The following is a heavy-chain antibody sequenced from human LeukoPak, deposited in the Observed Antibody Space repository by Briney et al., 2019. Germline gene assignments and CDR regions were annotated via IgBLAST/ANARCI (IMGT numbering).Heavy chain of an antibody. J-gene: IGHJ3*02. V-gene: IGHV3-48*03. CDR2: INMSCTTI. CDR1: GYTFSTYE. Sequence: HPGGSLRLSCAASGYTFSTYEMNWVRQAPGKGLERVSYINMSCTTIYYPYTVKGRFTISRDNAKNSLYLQMNSLRVEDKAVYYCAREGLWGAARDAFDIWGQGTMVTVSS. D-gene: IGHD6-6*01. CDR3: AREGLWGAARDAFDI.